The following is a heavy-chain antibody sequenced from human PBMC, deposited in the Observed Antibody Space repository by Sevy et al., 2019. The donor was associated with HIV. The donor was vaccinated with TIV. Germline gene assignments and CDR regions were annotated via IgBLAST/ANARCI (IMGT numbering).Heavy chain of an antibody. CDR1: GFTFSSYW. D-gene: IGHD6-6*01. CDR2: IKQDGSEK. J-gene: IGHJ5*02. V-gene: IGHV3-7*01. Sequence: GGSLRLSCAASGFTFSSYWMSWVRQAPGKGLEWVANIKQDGSEKYYVDSVKGRFTISRDNAKNSLYLQMNSLRAEDTAVYYCARVREARPIMINWFDPWGQGTLVTVSS. CDR3: ARVREARPIMINWFDP.